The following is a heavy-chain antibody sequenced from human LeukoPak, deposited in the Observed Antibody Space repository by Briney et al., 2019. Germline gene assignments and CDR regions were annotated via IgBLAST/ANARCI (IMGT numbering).Heavy chain of an antibody. CDR2: IYYSGST. Sequence: PLETLSLTCTVSGGSISSSSYYWGWIRQPPGKGLEWIGSIYYSGSTYYNPSLKSRVTISVDTSKNQFSLKLSSVTAADTAVYYCARDQLGTGIAVADRGDYWGQGTLVTVSS. J-gene: IGHJ4*02. CDR1: GGSISSSSYY. CDR3: ARDQLGTGIAVADRGDY. D-gene: IGHD6-19*01. V-gene: IGHV4-39*07.